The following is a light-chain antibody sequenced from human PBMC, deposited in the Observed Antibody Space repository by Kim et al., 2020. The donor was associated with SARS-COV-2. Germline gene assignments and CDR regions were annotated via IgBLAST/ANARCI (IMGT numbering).Light chain of an antibody. J-gene: IGKJ1*01. CDR1: QSISSW. Sequence: SASVGGRVTITCRASQSISSWLAWYQQKPGKAPKLLIYDASSLESGVPSRFSGSGSGTEFTLTISSLQPDDFATYYCQQYNSPWTFGQGTKVDIK. CDR2: DAS. CDR3: QQYNSPWT. V-gene: IGKV1-5*01.